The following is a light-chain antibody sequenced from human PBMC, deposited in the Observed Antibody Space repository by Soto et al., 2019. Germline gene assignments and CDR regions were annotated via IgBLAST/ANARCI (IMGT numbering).Light chain of an antibody. CDR3: SSYAGNIIFYV. J-gene: IGLJ1*01. V-gene: IGLV2-8*01. Sequence: QSVLAQPPSASGSPGQSVTISCAGTSNDVGGYNFVSWYQQHPGKAPKLMIFEVSKRPSGVPDRFSGSKFGNTASLTVSGLQAEDEADYYCSSYAGNIIFYVFVTGTKVTVL. CDR2: EVS. CDR1: SNDVGGYNF.